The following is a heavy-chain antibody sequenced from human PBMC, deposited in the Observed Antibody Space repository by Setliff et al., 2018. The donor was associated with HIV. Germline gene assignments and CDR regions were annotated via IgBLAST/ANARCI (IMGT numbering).Heavy chain of an antibody. CDR1: GYTFTSYD. CDR2: VNPNSGNT. CDR3: ARATDYDSSGYYSLNFDY. J-gene: IGHJ4*02. V-gene: IGHV1-8*01. Sequence: ASVKVSCKASGYTFTSYDINWVRQATGQGLEWMGWVNPNSGNTGYAQKFQGRVTMTRNTSISTAYMELSSLRSEDTAVYYCARATDYDSSGYYSLNFDYWGQGTLVTVSS. D-gene: IGHD3-22*01.